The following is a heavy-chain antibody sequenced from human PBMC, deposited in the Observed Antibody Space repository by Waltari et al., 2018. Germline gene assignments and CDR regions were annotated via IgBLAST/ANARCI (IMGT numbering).Heavy chain of an antibody. CDR1: GGSISSSRYY. CDR3: ARPGCSSTSCYRADAFDI. CDR2: IYYSGST. J-gene: IGHJ3*02. D-gene: IGHD2-2*01. V-gene: IGHV4-39*01. Sequence: QLQLQESGPGLVKPSEPLSLTCTVSGGSISSSRYYWGWIRQPPGKGLEWIGSIYYSGSTYYNPSLKSRVTISVDTSKNQFSLKLSSVTAADTAVYYCARPGCSSTSCYRADAFDIWGQGTMVTVSS.